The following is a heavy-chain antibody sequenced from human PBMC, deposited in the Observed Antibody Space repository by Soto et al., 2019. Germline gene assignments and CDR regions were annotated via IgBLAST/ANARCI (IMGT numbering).Heavy chain of an antibody. CDR3: ARDWVVRY. Sequence: GGSLRLSCAASGFTVSSIHMTWVRQAPGKGLEWVSVIYSGGSTYYADSVKGRFAISRDNSKNTLYLQMNSLGAEDTAVYYCARDWVVRYWGQGTPVTVSS. D-gene: IGHD3-10*01. CDR1: GFTVSSIH. J-gene: IGHJ4*02. CDR2: IYSGGST. V-gene: IGHV3-66*01.